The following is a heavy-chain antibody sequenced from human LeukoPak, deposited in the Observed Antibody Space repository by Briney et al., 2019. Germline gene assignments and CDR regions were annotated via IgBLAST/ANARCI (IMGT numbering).Heavy chain of an antibody. CDR1: GGSFSFSGYY. CDR3: ARPRDGYNFGAFDL. Sequence: SETLSLTCTVSGGSFSFSGYYWSWIRQPPGKGLEWIGNIHHSGRTNYNPSFKSRVTISVDTSKNQFSLKLDSVTAADTAVYYCARPRDGYNFGAFDLWGQGTLVSVSS. J-gene: IGHJ3*01. CDR2: IHHSGRT. D-gene: IGHD5-24*01. V-gene: IGHV4-61*08.